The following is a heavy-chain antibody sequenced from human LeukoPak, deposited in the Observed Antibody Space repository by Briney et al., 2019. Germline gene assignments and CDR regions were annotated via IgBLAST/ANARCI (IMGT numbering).Heavy chain of an antibody. Sequence: GGSLRLSCAASGFSFSSYRMNWVRQAPGKGLEWVAHISRSSSTIYYADSVKGRFTISRDNAKNSLYLQMNSLRAEDTAVYYCAKGPYSGTYSHFDYWGQGTRVTVSS. J-gene: IGHJ4*02. CDR1: GFSFSSYR. D-gene: IGHD1-26*01. CDR3: AKGPYSGTYSHFDY. V-gene: IGHV3-48*01. CDR2: ISRSSSTI.